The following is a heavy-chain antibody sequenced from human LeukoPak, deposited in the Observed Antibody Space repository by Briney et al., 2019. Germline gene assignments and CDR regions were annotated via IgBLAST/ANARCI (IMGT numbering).Heavy chain of an antibody. D-gene: IGHD2-2*01. CDR1: GGTFSSYA. CDR3: ARDHNPIVVVPAATSAFDP. Sequence: SVKVSCKASGGTFSSYAISWVRQAPGQGLEWMGGIIPIFGTTNYAQKFQGRVTITADESTSTAFMELSSLRSEDTAVYYCARDHNPIVVVPAATSAFDPWGQGTLVTVSS. J-gene: IGHJ5*02. CDR2: IIPIFGTT. V-gene: IGHV1-69*13.